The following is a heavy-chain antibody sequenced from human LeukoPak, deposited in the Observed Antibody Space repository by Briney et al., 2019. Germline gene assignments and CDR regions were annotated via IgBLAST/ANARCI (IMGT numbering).Heavy chain of an antibody. Sequence: SETLSLTCTVSGGSISSGDYYWSWIPHQPGKGLEWIGYIYYSRSTYYTPCLKSRVTIAVDTSKTQFSLNLSSVTAADTAVYYCESDRPSSGWYGDVDYWGQGTLVT. CDR1: GGSISSGDYY. J-gene: IGHJ4*02. CDR2: IYYSRST. V-gene: IGHV4-31*03. CDR3: ESDRPSSGWYGDVDY. D-gene: IGHD6-19*01.